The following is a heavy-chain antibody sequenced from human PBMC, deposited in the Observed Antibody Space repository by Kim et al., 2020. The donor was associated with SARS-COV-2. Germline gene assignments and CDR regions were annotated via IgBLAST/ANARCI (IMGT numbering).Heavy chain of an antibody. CDR2: IYYSGST. CDR3: ARLGGIAAPLPDY. V-gene: IGHV4-39*01. D-gene: IGHD6-6*01. Sequence: SETLSLTCTVSGGSISSSSYYWGWIRQPPGKGLEWIGSIYYSGSTYYNPSLKSRVTISVDTSKNQFSLKPSSVTAADTAVYYCARLGGIAAPLPDYWGQGTLVTVSS. CDR1: GGSISSSSYY. J-gene: IGHJ4*02.